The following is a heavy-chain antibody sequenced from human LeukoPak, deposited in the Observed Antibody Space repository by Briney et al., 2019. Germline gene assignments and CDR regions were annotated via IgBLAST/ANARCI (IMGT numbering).Heavy chain of an antibody. Sequence: GGSLRLSCAVSGFTFSDSTIHWVRQASGEGLEWVGRVRSKAKNYATAYAASVQGRFVISRDDSKNAAYLQMNSLKIEDSAMYYCASLPEPWGQGTLVTVSS. CDR2: VRSKAKNYAT. J-gene: IGHJ5*02. V-gene: IGHV3-73*01. CDR3: ASLPEP. CDR1: GFTFSDST.